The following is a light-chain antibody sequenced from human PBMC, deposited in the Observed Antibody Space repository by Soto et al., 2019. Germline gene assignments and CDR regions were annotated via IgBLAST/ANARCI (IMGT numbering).Light chain of an antibody. CDR1: SSDVGGYNY. V-gene: IGLV2-14*01. CDR3: NSYTTSNTRQIV. J-gene: IGLJ1*01. CDR2: DVS. Sequence: QSVPAQPPFVYGSTSQSFTISCNRPSSDVGGYNYVSWYQQHPGKAPKFMIYDVSNRPSGVSTRFSGSKSGNTASLTISGLQAEDEADYYCNSYTTSNTRQIVFGTGTKVTVL.